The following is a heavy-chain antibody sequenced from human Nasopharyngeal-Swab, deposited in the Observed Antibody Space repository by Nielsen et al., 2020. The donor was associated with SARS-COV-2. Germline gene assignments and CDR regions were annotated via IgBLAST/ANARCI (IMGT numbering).Heavy chain of an antibody. V-gene: IGHV7-4-1*02. CDR3: ARVRDAYYDFWSGYGMDV. CDR2: INTNTGNP. D-gene: IGHD3-3*01. J-gene: IGHJ6*02. Sequence: WVRQAPGQGLEWMGWINTNTGNPTYAQGFTGRFVFSSDTSVSTAYLQISSLKAEDTAVYYCARVRDAYYDFWSGYGMDVWGQGTTVTVSS.